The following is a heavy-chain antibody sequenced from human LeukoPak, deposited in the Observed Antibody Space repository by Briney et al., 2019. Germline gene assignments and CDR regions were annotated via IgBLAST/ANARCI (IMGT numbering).Heavy chain of an antibody. CDR3: AREAPGADCFDY. J-gene: IGHJ4*02. CDR2: INSGDRTT. Sequence: GGSLRLSCAASGFSFSYYEMNWFRQAPGEGLEWVSYINSGDRTTHYADSAKGRFTISRDNAQKSLYLQMNSLRAEDTAVYYCAREAPGADCFDYWGQGTLVTVSS. V-gene: IGHV3-48*03. CDR1: GFSFSYYE.